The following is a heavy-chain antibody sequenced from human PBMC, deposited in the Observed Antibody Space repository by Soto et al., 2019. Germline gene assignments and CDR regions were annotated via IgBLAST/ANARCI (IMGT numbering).Heavy chain of an antibody. J-gene: IGHJ6*02. CDR1: GFTFSNYW. Sequence: PGGSLRLSCAASGFTFSNYWMHWVRQAPGRGLVWVSRINSDGSGTSYADSVKGRLTISRDNAKNTVYLQVNSLRVEDTAVYYCARDRVYYHSSGYYQDYGLDVWGQGTTVTVS. CDR2: INSDGSGT. CDR3: ARDRVYYHSSGYYQDYGLDV. V-gene: IGHV3-74*01. D-gene: IGHD3-22*01.